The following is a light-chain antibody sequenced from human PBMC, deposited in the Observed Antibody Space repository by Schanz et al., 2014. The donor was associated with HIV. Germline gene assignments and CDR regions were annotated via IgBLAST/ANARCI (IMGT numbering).Light chain of an antibody. CDR1: SSNIGSNT. J-gene: IGLJ3*02. CDR3: AAWDDSLRGRV. CDR2: ANS. V-gene: IGLV1-44*01. Sequence: QSVLTQPPSASGTPGQRVTLSCSGSSSNIGSNTVNWYQQLPGTAPKHLIFANSDRPSGVPDRFSGSKSGTSASLAITGLQAEDEADYYCAAWDDSLRGRVFGGGTQLTVL.